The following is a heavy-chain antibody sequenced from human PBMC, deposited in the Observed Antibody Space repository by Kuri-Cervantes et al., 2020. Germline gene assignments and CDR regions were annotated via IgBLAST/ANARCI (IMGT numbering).Heavy chain of an antibody. CDR1: GFTFSSYG. V-gene: IGHV3-33*01. Sequence: GESLKISCAASGFTFSSYGMHWVRQAPGKGLEWVAVIWYDGSNKYYADSVKGRFTISRDNSKNTLYLQMNSLRAEDTAVYYCARDTTMIVVARGGMDVWGQGTTVTVSS. CDR2: IWYDGSNK. J-gene: IGHJ6*02. D-gene: IGHD3-22*01. CDR3: ARDTTMIVVARGGMDV.